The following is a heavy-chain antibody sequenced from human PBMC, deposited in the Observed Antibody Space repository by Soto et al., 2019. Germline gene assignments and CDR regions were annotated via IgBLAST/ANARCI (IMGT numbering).Heavy chain of an antibody. V-gene: IGHV4-39*01. J-gene: IGHJ4*02. CDR3: AKNLPRTGRFDY. Sequence: SEAVSLSCRLSGASITSTTYFWAWIRQPPGKGLEWVGSIYYGGKTHYNPSLKSRTTISVDRSRNQFSLQVSSVTAADTAVYYCAKNLPRTGRFDYWGQETVVT. CDR2: IYYGGKT. CDR1: GASITSTTYF.